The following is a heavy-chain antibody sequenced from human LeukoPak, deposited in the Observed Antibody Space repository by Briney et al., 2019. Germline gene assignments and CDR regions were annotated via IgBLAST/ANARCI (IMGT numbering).Heavy chain of an antibody. J-gene: IGHJ4*02. D-gene: IGHD2-15*01. CDR1: GFTFSSYS. V-gene: IGHV3-21*01. CDR3: ARPHCSGGSCYSNDLDY. Sequence: GGSLRLSCAASGFTFSSYSMNWVRQAPGKGLEWVSSISSNSSYIYYADSVKGRFTISRDNAKNSLYLQMNSLRAEDTAVYYCARPHCSGGSCYSNDLDYWGQGTLVTVSS. CDR2: ISSNSSYI.